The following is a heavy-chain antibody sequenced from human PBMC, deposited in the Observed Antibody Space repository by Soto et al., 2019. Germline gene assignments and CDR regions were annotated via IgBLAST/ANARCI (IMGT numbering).Heavy chain of an antibody. V-gene: IGHV4-30-4*01. D-gene: IGHD3-22*01. CDR2: IYYSGST. J-gene: IGHJ4*02. Sequence: PSETLSLTCTVSGGSISSGDYYWSWIRQPPGKGLEWIGYIYYSGSTYYNPSLKSRVTISVDTSKNQFSLKLSSVTAADTAVYYCARAPTYYYDSSGPKFDYRGQGTLVTVSS. CDR3: ARAPTYYYDSSGPKFDY. CDR1: GGSISSGDYY.